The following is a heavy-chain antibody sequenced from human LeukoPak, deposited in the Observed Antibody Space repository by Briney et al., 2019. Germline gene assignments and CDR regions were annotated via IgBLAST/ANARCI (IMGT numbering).Heavy chain of an antibody. D-gene: IGHD2-8*01. CDR2: MNPTSGNT. V-gene: IGHV1-8*01. CDR3: ARGTDIALLVYDNWFDP. J-gene: IGHJ5*02. Sequence: ASVKVSCKASGYTFTSYDINWVRQSTGQGLEWMGWMNPTSGNTGYAQKFQGRVTLTRNTSISTAYMELSSLTSEDTAVYYCARGTDIALLVYDNWFDPWGQGTLVTVSS. CDR1: GYTFTSYD.